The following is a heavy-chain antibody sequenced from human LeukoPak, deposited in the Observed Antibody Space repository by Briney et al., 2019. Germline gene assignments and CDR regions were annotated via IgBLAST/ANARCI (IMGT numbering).Heavy chain of an antibody. D-gene: IGHD3-10*01. CDR3: ARDDTYYYGSGSYGDAFDI. J-gene: IGHJ3*02. CDR2: IYYSGST. V-gene: IGHV4-30-4*01. Sequence: PSETLSLTCTVSGGSISSGDYYWSWIRQPPGKGLEWIGYIYYSGSTYYNPSLKGRVTISVDTSKNKFSLKLSSVTAADTAVYYCARDDTYYYGSGSYGDAFDIWGQGTMVTVSS. CDR1: GGSISSGDYY.